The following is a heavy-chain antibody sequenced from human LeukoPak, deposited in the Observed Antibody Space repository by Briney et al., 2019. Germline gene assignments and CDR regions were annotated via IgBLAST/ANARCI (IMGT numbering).Heavy chain of an antibody. J-gene: IGHJ4*02. CDR3: ARGGLQSFDY. D-gene: IGHD4-11*01. Sequence: GASVKVSFKASGYPFPSYDINWVRPATGQGLEWMGRMNPNSGNTGYAQKFQGRVTMTRNTSISTAYMELSSLRSEDTAVYYCARGGLQSFDYWGQGTLVTVSS. V-gene: IGHV1-8*01. CDR1: GYPFPSYD. CDR2: MNPNSGNT.